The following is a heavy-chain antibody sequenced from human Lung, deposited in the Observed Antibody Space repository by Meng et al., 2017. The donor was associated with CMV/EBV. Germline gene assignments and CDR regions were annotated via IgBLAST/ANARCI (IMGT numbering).Heavy chain of an antibody. V-gene: IGHV3-30-3*01. Sequence: GESLKISCAASGFTFSSYAMHWVRQAPGKGLEWVAVISYDGSNKYYADSVKGRFTISRDNSKNTLYLQMNSLRAEDTAVYYCARAQERYRVTMIVVVITEYYYGMDVWGQGTXVTVSS. CDR1: GFTFSSYA. CDR2: ISYDGSNK. D-gene: IGHD3-22*01. J-gene: IGHJ6*02. CDR3: ARAQERYRVTMIVVVITEYYYGMDV.